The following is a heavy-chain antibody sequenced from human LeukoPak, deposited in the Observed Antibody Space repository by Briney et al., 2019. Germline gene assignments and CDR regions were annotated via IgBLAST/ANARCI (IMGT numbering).Heavy chain of an antibody. CDR1: GGSITNSY. J-gene: IGHJ3*02. CDR3: ARDPLSTNDFDI. Sequence: PSETLSLTCTVSGGSITNSYWNWIRQSPGEGLEWIGYINYSGSTNYNPSLKSRVTISVDTSKNQFSLKLSSVTAADTAVYFCARDPLSTNDFDIWGQGTMVTVSS. D-gene: IGHD1-1*01. CDR2: INYSGST. V-gene: IGHV4-59*01.